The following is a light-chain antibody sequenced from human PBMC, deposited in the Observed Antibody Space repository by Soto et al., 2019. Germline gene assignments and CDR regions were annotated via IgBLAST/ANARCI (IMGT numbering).Light chain of an antibody. CDR3: IQDHGDSWT. V-gene: IGKV1-6*01. CDR1: RYVGSD. CDR2: AAS. Sequence: QMTQSPSSLSASVGEKIIITCRSSRYVGSDVSWYQHKXXXAPKLLIYAASNLYTWFPSRFSGRRSGTEFTITISSIQTEDFASYYCIQDHGDSWTFGQGTKVDIK. J-gene: IGKJ1*01.